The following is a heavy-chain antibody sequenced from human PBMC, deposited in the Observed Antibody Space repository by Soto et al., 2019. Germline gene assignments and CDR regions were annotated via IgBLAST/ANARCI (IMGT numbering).Heavy chain of an antibody. D-gene: IGHD3-10*01. V-gene: IGHV3-7*01. Sequence: GGSLRLSCGASGLTFSRYWMSWVRQAPGKGLEWVANIKEDGSEKYYVDSVKGRFTISRDNAKNSLYLQMNSLRAEDTAVYYCARRGVGNSWHNWFDPWGQGTQVTVSS. CDR3: ARRGVGNSWHNWFDP. CDR1: GLTFSRYW. CDR2: IKEDGSEK. J-gene: IGHJ5*02.